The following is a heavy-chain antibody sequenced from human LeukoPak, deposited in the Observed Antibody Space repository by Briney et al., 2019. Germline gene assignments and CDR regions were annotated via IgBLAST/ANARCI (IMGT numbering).Heavy chain of an antibody. CDR2: IIPILGIA. J-gene: IGHJ4*02. CDR3: ARVRGDYVYHHFDY. V-gene: IGHV1-69*04. D-gene: IGHD4-17*01. Sequence: ASVKVSCKASGGTFSSYAISWVRQAPGQGLEWMGRIIPILGIANYAQKFQGRVTITADKSTSTAYMELSSLRSEDTAVYYCARVRGDYVYHHFDYWGQGTLVTVSS. CDR1: GGTFSSYA.